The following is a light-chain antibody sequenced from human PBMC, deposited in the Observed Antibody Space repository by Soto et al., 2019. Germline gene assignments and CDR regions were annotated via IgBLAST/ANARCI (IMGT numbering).Light chain of an antibody. V-gene: IGLV2-23*02. J-gene: IGLJ2*01. CDR1: SSDVGSYDL. Sequence: QSALTQPASVSGSPGQSITISCTGTSSDVGSYDLVSWYQQHPGNAPKLMIYEVSKRPSGVSDRFSGSKSGNTASLTISGLQADDEAVYYCCSYATTTLFGGGTKLTVL. CDR2: EVS. CDR3: CSYATTTL.